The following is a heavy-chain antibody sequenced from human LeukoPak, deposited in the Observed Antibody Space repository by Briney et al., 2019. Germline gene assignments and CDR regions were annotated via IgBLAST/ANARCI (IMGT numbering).Heavy chain of an antibody. CDR2: IYTSGST. D-gene: IGHD1-20*01. CDR3: ARPYNWNDEMAFDI. Sequence: SETLSLTCTVSGGSISSYYWSWIRQPAGKGLEWIGRIYTSGSTNYNPSLKSRVTMSVDTSKNQFSLKLSSVTAADTAVYYCARPYNWNDEMAFDIWGQGTMVTVSS. CDR1: GGSISSYY. J-gene: IGHJ3*02. V-gene: IGHV4-4*07.